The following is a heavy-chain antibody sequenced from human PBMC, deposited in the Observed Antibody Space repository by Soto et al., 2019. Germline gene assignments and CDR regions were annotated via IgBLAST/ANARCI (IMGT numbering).Heavy chain of an antibody. V-gene: IGHV4-59*01. D-gene: IGHD2-15*01. J-gene: IGHJ5*02. CDR3: ARDRGYCSGGRCYGWFDP. CDR2: IHYSGST. Sequence: SETLSLTCTVSGGSISSCYWSWVRQPPGKGLEWIGYIHYSGSTNYNPSLKSRLTISIDTSKNQFSLKLSSVTAADTAVYYCARDRGYCSGGRCYGWFDPWGQGTLVTVSS. CDR1: GGSISSCY.